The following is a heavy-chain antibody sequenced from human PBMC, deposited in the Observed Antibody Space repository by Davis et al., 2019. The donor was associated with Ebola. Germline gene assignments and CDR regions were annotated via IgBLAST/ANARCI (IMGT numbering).Heavy chain of an antibody. D-gene: IGHD6-6*01. CDR2: INHSGST. J-gene: IGHJ4*02. CDR3: AGSSSLDYFDY. Sequence: PGGSLRLSCAVYGGSFSGYYWSWIRQPPGKGLEWIGEINHSGSTNYNPSLKSRVTISVDTSKNQFSLKLSSMTAADTAVYYCAGSSSLDYFDYWGQGTLVTVSS. V-gene: IGHV4-34*01. CDR1: GGSFSGYY.